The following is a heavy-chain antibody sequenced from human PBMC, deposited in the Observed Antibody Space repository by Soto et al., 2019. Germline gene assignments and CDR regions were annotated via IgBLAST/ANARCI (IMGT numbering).Heavy chain of an antibody. V-gene: IGHV3-23*01. Sequence: EVQLLESGGGLIQPGGSLRLSCAASGFTFSSYAMSWVRQAPGKGLEWVSVISGSGGSTYYADSVKGRFTISRDNSKNTLYLQMNSLRAEDTAVYYCANRPADYGLFDYWGQGTLVTVSS. CDR1: GFTFSSYA. CDR2: ISGSGGST. CDR3: ANRPADYGLFDY. D-gene: IGHD4-17*01. J-gene: IGHJ4*02.